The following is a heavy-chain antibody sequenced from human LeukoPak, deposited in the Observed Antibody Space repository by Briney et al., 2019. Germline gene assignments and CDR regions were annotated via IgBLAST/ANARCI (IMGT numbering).Heavy chain of an antibody. Sequence: ASVKVSCKASGGTFSSYAISWVRQAPGQGLEWMGWINPNSGGTNYAQKFQGWVTMTRDTSISTAYMELSRLRSDDTAVYYCARSLDLPSRPYSSSWYPYYYYGMDVWGQGTTVTVPS. J-gene: IGHJ6*02. V-gene: IGHV1-2*04. CDR3: ARSLDLPSRPYSSSWYPYYYYGMDV. CDR1: GGTFSSYA. D-gene: IGHD6-13*01. CDR2: INPNSGGT.